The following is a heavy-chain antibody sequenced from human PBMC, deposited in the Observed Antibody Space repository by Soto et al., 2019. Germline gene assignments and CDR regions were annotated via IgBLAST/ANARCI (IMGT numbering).Heavy chain of an antibody. V-gene: IGHV4-59*08. CDR2: IYYTGHT. CDR1: GGSISTYD. CDR3: ARVQSSYYDRAFEY. Sequence: PSETLSLTCTVSGGSISTYDWSWIRQPPGKGLEWIGNIYYTGHTDYNPSLQSRVTISVDTSKNHFSLWLTSVTAADTAVYYCARVQSSYYDRAFEYWGQGTLVTVSS. J-gene: IGHJ4*02. D-gene: IGHD3-9*01.